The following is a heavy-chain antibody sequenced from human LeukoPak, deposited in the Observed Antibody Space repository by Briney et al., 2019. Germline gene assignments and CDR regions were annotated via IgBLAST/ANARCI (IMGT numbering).Heavy chain of an antibody. Sequence: GGSLRLSCAASGFTFSTYWMHWVRQAPGEGLVWVSRIKSDGSDTSYADSVKGRFTISRDNSKNTLYLQMNSLRAEDTAVYYCGLAAAGTAGYYWGQGTLVTVSS. D-gene: IGHD6-13*01. CDR2: IKSDGSDT. V-gene: IGHV3-74*01. J-gene: IGHJ4*02. CDR1: GFTFSTYW. CDR3: GLAAAGTAGYY.